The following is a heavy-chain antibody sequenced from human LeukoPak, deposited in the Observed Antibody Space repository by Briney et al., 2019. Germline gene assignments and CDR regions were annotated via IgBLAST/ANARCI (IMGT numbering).Heavy chain of an antibody. J-gene: IGHJ4*02. CDR3: AREIDYYGSGSYQPFDY. D-gene: IGHD3-10*01. Sequence: GGSPRLSCAASGFTFSSYSMNWVRQAPGKGLEWVSSISSSSSYIYYADSVKGRFTISRDNAKNSLYLQMNSLRAEDTAVYYCAREIDYYGSGSYQPFDYWGQGTLVTVSS. CDR1: GFTFSSYS. CDR2: ISSSSSYI. V-gene: IGHV3-21*01.